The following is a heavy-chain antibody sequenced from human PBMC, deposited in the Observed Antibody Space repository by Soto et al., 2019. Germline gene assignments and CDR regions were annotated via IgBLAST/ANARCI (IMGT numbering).Heavy chain of an antibody. CDR1: GGSFSGYY. D-gene: IGHD3-16*01. Sequence: SETLSLTCAVYGGSFSGYYWSWIRQSPGKGLEWIGEINHSGSTNYTPSLKSRVTISVDTSKNQVSLKLSSVTAADTAVYYCARATAFVSGTYPPAHFDYWGQGTRVTVSS. V-gene: IGHV4-34*01. CDR2: INHSGST. J-gene: IGHJ4*02. CDR3: ARATAFVSGTYPPAHFDY.